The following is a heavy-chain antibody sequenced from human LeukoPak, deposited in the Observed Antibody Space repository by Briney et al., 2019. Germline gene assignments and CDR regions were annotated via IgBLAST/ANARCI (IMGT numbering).Heavy chain of an antibody. CDR3: ARDSGSSSWYDAFDI. D-gene: IGHD6-13*01. J-gene: IGHJ3*02. V-gene: IGHV4-39*07. CDR2: IYFGGST. Sequence: SETLSLTCTISGGSISSDYWGWIRQPPGKGLEWIGNIYFGGSTYYNPSLNSRVTISIDSSKKHFSLKLSSVTAADTAVYYCARDSGSSSWYDAFDIWGQGTMVTVSS. CDR1: GGSISSDY.